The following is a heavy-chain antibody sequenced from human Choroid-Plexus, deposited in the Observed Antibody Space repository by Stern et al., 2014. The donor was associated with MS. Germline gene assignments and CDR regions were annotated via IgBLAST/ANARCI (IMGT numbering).Heavy chain of an antibody. CDR2: VSHDGSYN. V-gene: IGHV3-30*18. CDR1: GFTFGSCA. Sequence: VQLVESGGGVVQPGRPLRLSCVASGFTFGSCAMHWVRQAPGKGLEWVGSVSHDGSYNYYADSVKGRFTISRDNSQNTLYMQMSSLSPEDTAVYYCAKDRQYLTYFFDHWGQGSLVTVSS. CDR3: AKDRQYLTYFFDH. J-gene: IGHJ5*02. D-gene: IGHD2/OR15-2a*01.